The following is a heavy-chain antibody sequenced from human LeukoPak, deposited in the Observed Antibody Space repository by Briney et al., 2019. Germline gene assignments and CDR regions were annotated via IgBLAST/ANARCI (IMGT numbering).Heavy chain of an antibody. CDR3: ARRVNDWARDYFDY. Sequence: PGGSLRLSCAASGFTFSSYSMNWVRQAPGKGLEWVSYISSSSSTIYYADSVKGRFTISRDNAKNSLYLQMNSLRAEDTAVYYCARRVNDWARDYFDYWGQGTLVTVSS. J-gene: IGHJ4*02. CDR2: ISSSSSTI. CDR1: GFTFSSYS. V-gene: IGHV3-48*01. D-gene: IGHD3-9*01.